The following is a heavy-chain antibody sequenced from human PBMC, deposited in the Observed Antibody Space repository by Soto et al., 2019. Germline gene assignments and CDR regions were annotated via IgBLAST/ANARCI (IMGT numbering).Heavy chain of an antibody. Sequence: GGSLRLSCAASGFTFSSYAMHWVRQAPGKGLEWVAVISYDGSNQYYADSVKGRFTISRDNYKNTLNLQMNSLRAEDTAVYYCAKVPINKWYYYYAIDVWGQGTTVTVSS. J-gene: IGHJ6*02. D-gene: IGHD1-26*01. CDR2: ISYDGSNQ. CDR3: AKVPINKWYYYYAIDV. V-gene: IGHV3-30*18. CDR1: GFTFSSYA.